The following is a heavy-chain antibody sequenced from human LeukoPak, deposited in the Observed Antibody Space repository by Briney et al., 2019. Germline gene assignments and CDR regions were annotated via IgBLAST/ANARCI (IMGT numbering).Heavy chain of an antibody. J-gene: IGHJ4*02. CDR2: ISSSSSTI. CDR1: GFTFSSYS. Sequence: SGGSLRLSCAASGFTFSSYSMNWVRQAPGKGLEWVSYISSSSSTIYYADSVKGRFTIPRDNAKNSLYLQMNSLRAEDTAVYYCAKTVLVGAAHFDYWGQGTPVTVSS. CDR3: AKTVLVGAAHFDY. D-gene: IGHD1-26*01. V-gene: IGHV3-48*01.